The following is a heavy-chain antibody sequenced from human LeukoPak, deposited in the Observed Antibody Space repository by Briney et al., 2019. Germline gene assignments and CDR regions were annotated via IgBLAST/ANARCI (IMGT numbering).Heavy chain of an antibody. J-gene: IGHJ5*02. Sequence: PGGSLRLSCAASGFTFSNYAMTWVRQAPGKGLEWVSSISRSGRDTYYADSVKGRSTISRDNSKYTLLLQMNSLRADEDTAVYFCAKEWIVGATRWFDPWGQGTLVTVSS. V-gene: IGHV3-23*01. CDR3: AKEWIVGATRWFDP. D-gene: IGHD1-26*01. CDR1: GFTFSNYA. CDR2: ISRSGRDT.